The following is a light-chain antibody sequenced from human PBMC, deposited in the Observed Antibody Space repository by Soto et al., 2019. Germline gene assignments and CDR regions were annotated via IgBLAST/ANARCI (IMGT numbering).Light chain of an antibody. J-gene: IGLJ1*01. CDR2: DDS. CDR1: SSDVGAYNY. CDR3: CSYTSSSTEV. Sequence: QSALTQPASVSVSPGQSITSSFTGTSSDVGAYNYVSWYQHHPGKAPKLINYDDSDRHSGVSNRFSASKSGSTASLTISGLQAEDEADYYCCSYTSSSTEVFGTGTKLTVL. V-gene: IGLV2-14*03.